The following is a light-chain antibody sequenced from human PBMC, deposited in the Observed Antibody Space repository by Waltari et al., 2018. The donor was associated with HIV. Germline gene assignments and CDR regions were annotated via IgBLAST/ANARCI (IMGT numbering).Light chain of an antibody. Sequence: DIVMTQSPLSLPVTPGEPASISCRSSQSLLLSNAYNYLDWYLQKPGQSPQLLIYLGSNRASGVPDRFSGSGSGTDFTLKISRVEAEDVGVYYCMQALQTPPSFGQGTKVEIE. J-gene: IGKJ1*01. CDR2: LGS. V-gene: IGKV2-28*01. CDR1: QSLLLSNAYNY. CDR3: MQALQTPPS.